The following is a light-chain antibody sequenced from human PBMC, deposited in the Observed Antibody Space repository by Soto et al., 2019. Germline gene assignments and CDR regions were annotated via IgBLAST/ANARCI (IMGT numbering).Light chain of an antibody. J-gene: IGKJ3*01. CDR2: GAS. CDR1: RSVSSN. V-gene: IGKV3-15*01. CDR3: QQYNNWPGT. Sequence: EIVMTRSPATLSVSPGERATLSCRASRSVSSNLAWYQQKPGQAPRLLIYGASTRATGIPARFSGSGSGTEFTLTISSLQSEDFAVYYCQQYNNWPGTFGPGTKVDIK.